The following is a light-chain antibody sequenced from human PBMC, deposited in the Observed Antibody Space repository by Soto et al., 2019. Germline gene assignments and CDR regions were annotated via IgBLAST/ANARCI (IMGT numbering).Light chain of an antibody. V-gene: IGLV2-14*01. CDR1: SSDVGGYHY. CDR2: EVS. J-gene: IGLJ1*01. CDR3: SSYTSTSTYV. Sequence: QSALTQPASVSGSPGQSITISCTGTSSDVGGYHYVSWYQQHPGKAPKLIIFEVSNRPSGVSNRFSGSKSGNTASLTISGLQDEDEADYYCSSYTSTSTYVFGTGTKVTVL.